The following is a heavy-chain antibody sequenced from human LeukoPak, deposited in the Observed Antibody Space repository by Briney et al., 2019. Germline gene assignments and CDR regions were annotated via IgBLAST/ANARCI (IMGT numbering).Heavy chain of an antibody. J-gene: IGHJ4*02. D-gene: IGHD2-8*01. CDR3: ASYCTNTNCYFDS. CDR2: IYYSGGT. CDR1: GGSISSYY. V-gene: IGHV4-59*08. Sequence: PSETLSLTCTVSGGSISSYYWSWIRQPPGKGLEWIGYIYYSGGTNYNPSLKSRVTISADTSRNQFSLKLSSVTAADTAVYYCASYCTNTNCYFDSWGQGTLVTVSS.